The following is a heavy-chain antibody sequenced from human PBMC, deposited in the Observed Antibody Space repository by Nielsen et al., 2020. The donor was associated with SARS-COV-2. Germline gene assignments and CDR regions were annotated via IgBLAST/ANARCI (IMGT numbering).Heavy chain of an antibody. V-gene: IGHV4-34*01. CDR2: INHSGST. CDR1: GGSFSGYY. J-gene: IGHJ4*02. Sequence: SETLSLTCAVYGGSFSGYYWSWIRQPPGKGLEWIGEINHSGSTNYNPSLKSRVTISVDTSKNQFSLKLSSVTAADTAVYYCARCPSIAAAGDFDYWGQGTLVTVSS. D-gene: IGHD6-25*01. CDR3: ARCPSIAAAGDFDY.